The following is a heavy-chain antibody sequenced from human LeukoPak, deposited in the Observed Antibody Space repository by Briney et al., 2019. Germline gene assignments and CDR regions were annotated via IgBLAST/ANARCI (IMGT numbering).Heavy chain of an antibody. V-gene: IGHV1-2*02. J-gene: IGHJ4*02. Sequence: ASVKVSCKASGYTFTGYYMHWVRQAPGQGLEWMGWINPNSGGTNYAQKFQGRVTMTRDTSISTAYMELSRLRSDDTAVYYCARDPWGIAVAGTKGDDYWGQETLVTVSS. CDR2: INPNSGGT. CDR1: GYTFTGYY. D-gene: IGHD6-19*01. CDR3: ARDPWGIAVAGTKGDDY.